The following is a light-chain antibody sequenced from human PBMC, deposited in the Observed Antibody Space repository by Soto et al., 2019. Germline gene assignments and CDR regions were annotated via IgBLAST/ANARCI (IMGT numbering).Light chain of an antibody. Sequence: QSVLTQPASVSGSPGQSITISCIGSGSDIGAYNYVSWYQQHPGKAPKLLIYPVTNRPSGVSSRFSASKSGNTASLTISGLQAEDEADYYCSSYTTSSTFVFGTGTKVTVL. J-gene: IGLJ1*01. CDR3: SSYTTSSTFV. V-gene: IGLV2-14*01. CDR2: PVT. CDR1: GSDIGAYNY.